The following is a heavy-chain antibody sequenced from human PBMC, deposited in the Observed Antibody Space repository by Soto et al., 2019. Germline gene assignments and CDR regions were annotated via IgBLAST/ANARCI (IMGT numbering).Heavy chain of an antibody. CDR2: IYHGGST. CDR3: ASVVPCVPYYYVSRPYTFENWFDP. Sequence: PSETLSLTCAVSGYSISSGYYWGWLRQPPGKELEWIGSIYHGGSTYYSASLNSRDTFSIDMTNNHVSLILNTVTAADTAVYYSASVVPCVPYYYVSRPYTFENWFDPWGERTLVTVSS. V-gene: IGHV4-38-2*01. J-gene: IGHJ5*02. CDR1: GYSISSGYY. D-gene: IGHD3-10*02.